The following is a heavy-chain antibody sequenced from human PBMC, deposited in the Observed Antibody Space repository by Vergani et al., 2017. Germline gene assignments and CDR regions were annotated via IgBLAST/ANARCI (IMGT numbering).Heavy chain of an antibody. CDR1: GYTFTSYG. CDR3: ARDFLGGNSRDSFDI. CDR2: ISDYNGNT. V-gene: IGHV1-18*01. J-gene: IGHJ3*02. Sequence: QVQLVQSGAEVKKPGASVKVSCKASGYTFTSYGISWVRQAPGQGLEWMGWISDYNGNTNYAQKLQGRVTMTTDTSTSTAYMELRSLRSEDTAVDYCARDFLGGNSRDSFDIWGQGTMVTVSS. D-gene: IGHD4-23*01.